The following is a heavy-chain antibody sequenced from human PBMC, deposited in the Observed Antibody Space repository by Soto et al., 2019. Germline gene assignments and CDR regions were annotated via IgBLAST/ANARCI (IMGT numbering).Heavy chain of an antibody. V-gene: IGHV3-23*01. CDR2: VTGRGSST. CDR1: GFSFSRYV. CDR3: ARDAVQIWSYVGTFDM. J-gene: IGHJ3*02. Sequence: GGSLRLSCAGSGFSFSRYVMTWVRQAPGKGLEWVSDVTGRGSSTYYADSVKGRFIISRDNSKNTLYLQINSLRAEDTAVYYCARDAVQIWSYVGTFDMWGHGTLVTVS. D-gene: IGHD2-8*01.